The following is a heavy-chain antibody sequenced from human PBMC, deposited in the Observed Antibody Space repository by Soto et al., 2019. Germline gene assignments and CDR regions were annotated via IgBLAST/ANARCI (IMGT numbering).Heavy chain of an antibody. CDR1: GGSISSGGYY. Sequence: QVQLQESGPGLVKPSQTLSLTCTVSGGSISSGGYYWSWIRQHPGKGLEWIGYIYYSGSTYNNPSLKSRGTISVDTSKNQFSLKLSSVTAADTAVYYCAGVIWGAFYFDYWGQGTLVTVSS. CDR2: IYYSGST. J-gene: IGHJ4*02. CDR3: AGVIWGAFYFDY. V-gene: IGHV4-31*03. D-gene: IGHD3-16*01.